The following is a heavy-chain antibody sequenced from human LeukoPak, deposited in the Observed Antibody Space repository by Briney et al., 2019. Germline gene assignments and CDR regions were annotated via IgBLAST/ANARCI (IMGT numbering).Heavy chain of an antibody. Sequence: KTSETLSLTCTVSGGSISSYYWSWIRQPPGKGLEWIGYIYYSGSTNYNLSLKSRVTISVDTSKNQFSLKLSSVTAADTAVYYCAREADYVWGSYRAAAFDIWGQGTMVTVSS. CDR3: AREADYVWGSYRAAAFDI. CDR2: IYYSGST. J-gene: IGHJ3*02. D-gene: IGHD3-16*02. CDR1: GGSISSYY. V-gene: IGHV4-59*01.